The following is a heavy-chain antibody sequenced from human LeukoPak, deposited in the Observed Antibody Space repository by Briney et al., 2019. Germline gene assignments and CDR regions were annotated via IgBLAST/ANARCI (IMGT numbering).Heavy chain of an antibody. V-gene: IGHV3-48*01. Sequence: GGSLRLSCVASGFTFSSYSMNWVRQAPGKGLEWVSYISSSSSTIYYADSVKGRFTISRDNAKNSLYLQMNSLRAEDTAVYYCARDFPSERYYDFWSGYSRHFDYWGQGTLVTVSS. D-gene: IGHD3-3*01. CDR3: ARDFPSERYYDFWSGYSRHFDY. CDR1: GFTFSSYS. CDR2: ISSSSSTI. J-gene: IGHJ4*02.